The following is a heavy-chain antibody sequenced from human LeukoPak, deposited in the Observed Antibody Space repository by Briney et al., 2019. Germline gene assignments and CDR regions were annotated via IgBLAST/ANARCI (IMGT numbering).Heavy chain of an antibody. D-gene: IGHD1-26*01. CDR3: ARRVCGATTFFDY. Sequence: GAPVKVSCEASVYTFTGYCIHWVRQAPGHGLEWMGWTNPKDGGTIHRQKCEGRVTMTRDTSISTAYMELSRLRSDDTAVYYCARRVCGATTFFDYWGQGTLVTVSS. CDR1: VYTFTGYC. CDR2: TNPKDGGT. J-gene: IGHJ4*02. V-gene: IGHV1-2*02.